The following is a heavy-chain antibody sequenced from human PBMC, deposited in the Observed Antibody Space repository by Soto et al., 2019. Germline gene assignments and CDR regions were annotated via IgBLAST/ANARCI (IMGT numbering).Heavy chain of an antibody. V-gene: IGHV1-18*01. CDR3: ARETSIAAADY. CDR1: GYTFTTYG. J-gene: IGHJ4*02. CDR2: ISAYNGKT. Sequence: QVQLVQSGAEVKKPGASVKVSCKASGYTFTTYGISWVRQAPGQGLEWMGWISAYNGKTKYAQKLQGRVTMTTDTSTRTACMELRSLRCDDTGVYYCARETSIAAADYWGQETLVTVSS. D-gene: IGHD6-13*01.